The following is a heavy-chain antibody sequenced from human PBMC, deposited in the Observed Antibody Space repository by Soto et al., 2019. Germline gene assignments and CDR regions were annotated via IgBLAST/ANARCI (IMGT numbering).Heavy chain of an antibody. CDR3: ARSPRCSDEVCSSYYFDS. Sequence: QVQLVQSGAEVKKPGASVRVSCKTSGYSFTTYDINWVRQATGQGLGWMGWMRPNSGNTGYAQTLQGRVTMTRDSNTSISTADRGLRSVRSEDTAVYDCARSPRCSDEVCSSYYFDSWGQGTLVTVSA. J-gene: IGHJ4*02. V-gene: IGHV1-8*01. CDR1: GYSFTTYD. D-gene: IGHD3-10*02. CDR2: MRPNSGNT.